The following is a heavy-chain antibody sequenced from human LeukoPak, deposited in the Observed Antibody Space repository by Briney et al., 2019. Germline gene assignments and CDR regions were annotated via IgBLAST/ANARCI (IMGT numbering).Heavy chain of an antibody. J-gene: IGHJ5*02. CDR2: INHSGST. Sequence: KTSETLSLTCAVYGGSFNDYYWSWIRQPPGKGLEWIGEINHSGSTNYNPSLKSRVTISVDTSKNQFSLKLSSVTAADTAVYYCARQPRSSWLSLGWFDPWGQGTLVTVSS. V-gene: IGHV4-34*01. D-gene: IGHD6-13*01. CDR1: GGSFNDYY. CDR3: ARQPRSSWLSLGWFDP.